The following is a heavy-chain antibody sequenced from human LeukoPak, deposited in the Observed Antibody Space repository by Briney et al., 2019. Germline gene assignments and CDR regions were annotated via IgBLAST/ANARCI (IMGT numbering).Heavy chain of an antibody. CDR1: GYTFTSYD. Sequence: ASVKVSCKASGYTFTSYDINWVRQATGQGLEWMGWMNPNSGNTGYAQKFQGRVTMTRNTSISTAYTELSSLRSEDTAVYYCARGNYDYIWGSYRYTGLRYWGQGTLVTVSS. D-gene: IGHD3-16*02. V-gene: IGHV1-8*01. J-gene: IGHJ4*02. CDR2: MNPNSGNT. CDR3: ARGNYDYIWGSYRYTGLRY.